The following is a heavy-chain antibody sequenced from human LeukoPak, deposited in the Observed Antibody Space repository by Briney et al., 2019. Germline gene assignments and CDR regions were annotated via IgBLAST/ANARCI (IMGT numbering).Heavy chain of an antibody. J-gene: IGHJ4*02. D-gene: IGHD5-12*01. Sequence: SETLSLTCTVSGGSISSYYWSWIRQPPGKGLEWIGYIYYSGSTNYNPSLKSRVTISVDTSKNQFSLKLSSVTAADTAVYYCGRGGIVATHLGYWGQGTLVTVSS. CDR1: GGSISSYY. V-gene: IGHV4-59*01. CDR3: GRGGIVATHLGY. CDR2: IYYSGST.